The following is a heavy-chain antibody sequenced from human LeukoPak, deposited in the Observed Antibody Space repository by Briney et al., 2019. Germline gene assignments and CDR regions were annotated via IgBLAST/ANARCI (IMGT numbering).Heavy chain of an antibody. CDR3: ARVGSGRSY. V-gene: IGHV1-2*02. CDR1: GDSFTGYY. CDR2: INPNSGGT. J-gene: IGHJ4*02. D-gene: IGHD3-10*01. Sequence: ASVKVSCKASGDSFTGYYLHWVRQAPGQGLEWMGWINPNSGGTNYAQKFQGRVTMTRDTSISTAYMEVNRLISDDTAVYFCARVGSGRSYWGQGTLVTVSS.